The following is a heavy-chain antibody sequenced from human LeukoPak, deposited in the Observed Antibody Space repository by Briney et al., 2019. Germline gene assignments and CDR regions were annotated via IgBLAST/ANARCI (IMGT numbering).Heavy chain of an antibody. CDR3: ARDFREYYDILTGHDAFDI. D-gene: IGHD3-9*01. V-gene: IGHV1-69*04. CDR2: IIPILGIA. J-gene: IGHJ3*02. Sequence: ASVKVSCKASGGTFSSYAISWVRQAPGQGLEWMGRIIPILGIANYAQKFQGRVTITADKSTSTAYMELSSLRSEDTAVYYCARDFREYYDILTGHDAFDIWGQGTMVTVSS. CDR1: GGTFSSYA.